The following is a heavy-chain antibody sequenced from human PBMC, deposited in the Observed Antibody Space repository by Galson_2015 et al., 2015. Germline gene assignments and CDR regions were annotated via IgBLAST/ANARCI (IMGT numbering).Heavy chain of an antibody. CDR1: GFTFSSYW. V-gene: IGHV3-7*03. D-gene: IGHD6-19*01. CDR3: VCPDGTAVAGTND. CDR2: IKQDGSDK. Sequence: SMRISCAASGFTFSSYWMSWVRQAPGKGLEWVANIKQDGSDKNYVDSVKGRFTISRDNAKNSLYMQMKSLRAEDTAVYYCVCPDGTAVAGTNDWGQGTLFTVSS. J-gene: IGHJ4*02.